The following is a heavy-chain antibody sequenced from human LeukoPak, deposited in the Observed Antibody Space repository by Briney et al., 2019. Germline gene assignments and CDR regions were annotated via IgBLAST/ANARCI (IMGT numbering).Heavy chain of an antibody. CDR1: GYPISSGYY. CDR2: IHHSGST. D-gene: IGHD3-22*01. J-gene: IGHJ4*02. V-gene: IGHV4-38-2*01. Sequence: SETLSLTCAVSGYPISSGYYWGWIRQPPGKGLEWVGSIHHSGSTYYSPSLKSRVTISMDTSKNQFSLKMTSVIAADTAVYYCASDKHYDSSVYFDYWGQGTLVTVSS. CDR3: ASDKHYDSSVYFDY.